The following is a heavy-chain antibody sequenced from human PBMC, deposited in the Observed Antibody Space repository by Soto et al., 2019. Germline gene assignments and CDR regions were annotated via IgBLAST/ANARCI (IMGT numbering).Heavy chain of an antibody. J-gene: IGHJ6*02. CDR2: ISGGGGST. Sequence: GGSLRLSCAASGFTFSSYALTWVRQAPGRGLEWVSGISGGGGSTYYADSVKGRFTISRDNSKNTLYLQMNSLRAEDTAVYYCAKGLEHSYYFYGMDVWGQGTTVTVSS. CDR3: AKGLEHSYYFYGMDV. V-gene: IGHV3-23*01. CDR1: GFTFSSYA.